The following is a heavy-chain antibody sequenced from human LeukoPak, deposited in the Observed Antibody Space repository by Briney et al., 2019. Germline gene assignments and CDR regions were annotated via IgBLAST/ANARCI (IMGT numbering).Heavy chain of an antibody. J-gene: IGHJ4*02. D-gene: IGHD3-10*01. V-gene: IGHV3-30*04. CDR2: MSYDGSNK. Sequence: PGRSLRLSCAASGFTFSSYAMHWVRQAPGKGLEWVAVMSYDGSNKYYADSVKGRFTISRDNSKNTLYLQMNSLRAEDTAVYYCASPMVRGVIKVGPYGYWGQGTLVTVSS. CDR1: GFTFSSYA. CDR3: ASPMVRGVIKVGPYGY.